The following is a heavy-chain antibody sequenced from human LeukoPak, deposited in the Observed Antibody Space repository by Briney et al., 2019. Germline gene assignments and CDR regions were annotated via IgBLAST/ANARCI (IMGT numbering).Heavy chain of an antibody. CDR1: GFTFSSYG. Sequence: QPGRSLRLSCAASGFTFSSYGMHWVRQAPGKGLEWVAVISYDGSNKYYADSVKGRFTISRDNSKNTLYLQMNSLRAEDTAVYYCAKGGMVRGVIERYYYYGMDVWGQGTTVTVSS. CDR3: AKGGMVRGVIERYYYYGMDV. J-gene: IGHJ6*02. V-gene: IGHV3-30*18. D-gene: IGHD3-10*01. CDR2: ISYDGSNK.